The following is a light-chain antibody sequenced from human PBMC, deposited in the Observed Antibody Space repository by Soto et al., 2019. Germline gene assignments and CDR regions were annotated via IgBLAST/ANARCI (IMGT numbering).Light chain of an antibody. V-gene: IGKV1-5*01. CDR1: QSISSW. CDR3: QQYKSYSPRT. CDR2: DAS. Sequence: DIQLTQSPSTLSASVGDRVTITCRASQSISSWLDWYQQKSAKAPDPLIPDASRLESWVPSRFSGGGSGTEFTLTISDLQPDDFATYYCQQYKSYSPRTFGQGTKVEIK. J-gene: IGKJ1*01.